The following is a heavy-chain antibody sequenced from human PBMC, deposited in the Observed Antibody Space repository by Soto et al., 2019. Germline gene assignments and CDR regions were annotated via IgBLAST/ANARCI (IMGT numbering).Heavy chain of an antibody. D-gene: IGHD5-12*01. CDR2: ISWNSGSI. V-gene: IGHV3-9*01. CDR1: GFTFDDYA. CDR3: AKGRVSGYEAFDY. J-gene: IGHJ4*02. Sequence: GGSLRLSCAASGFTFDDYAMHWVRQAPGKGLEWVSGISWNSGSIGYADSVKGRFTISRDNAKNSLYLQMNSLRAEDTALYYCAKGRVSGYEAFDYWGQGTLVTVSS.